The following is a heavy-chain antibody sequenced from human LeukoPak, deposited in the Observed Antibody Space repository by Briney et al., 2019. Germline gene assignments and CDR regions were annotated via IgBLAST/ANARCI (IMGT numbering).Heavy chain of an antibody. J-gene: IGHJ6*02. D-gene: IGHD6-13*01. CDR2: INPNSGGT. CDR1: GYTFTGYY. Sequence: ASVKVSCKASGYTFTGYYTHWVRQAPGQGLEWMGRINPNSGGTNYAQKFQGRVTMTRDMSISTAYMELSRLTSDDTAVYYCARDIGQQREFGMDVWGQGTTVTVSS. V-gene: IGHV1-2*06. CDR3: ARDIGQQREFGMDV.